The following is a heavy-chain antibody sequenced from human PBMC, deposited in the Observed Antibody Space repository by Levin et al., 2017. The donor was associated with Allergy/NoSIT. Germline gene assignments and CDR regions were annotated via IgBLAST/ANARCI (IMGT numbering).Heavy chain of an antibody. J-gene: IGHJ4*02. D-gene: IGHD2-2*01. CDR3: ARGGCSSTSCLDN. CDR2: INSDGSNT. Sequence: PGGSLRLSCAASGFTFSNYWMHWVRQAPGKGLVWVSHINSDGSNTNYADSVKGRFTISRVNAKNTLYLQMNSLRDEDTAVYYCARGGCSSTSCLDNWGQGTLVTVSP. CDR1: GFTFSNYW. V-gene: IGHV3-74*01.